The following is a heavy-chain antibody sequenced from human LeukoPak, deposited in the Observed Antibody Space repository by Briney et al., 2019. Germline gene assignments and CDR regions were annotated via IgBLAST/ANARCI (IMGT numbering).Heavy chain of an antibody. CDR2: INPNSGGT. Sequence: ASVKVSCKASGYTFTGYYMHCVRQAPGQGLEWMGWINPNSGGTNYAQRFQGRVTMTRDTSISTAYMELSRLRSDDTAVYYCASEYQLPNYYGMDVWAKGPRSPSP. D-gene: IGHD2-2*01. J-gene: IGHJ6*02. V-gene: IGHV1-2*02. CDR3: ASEYQLPNYYGMDV. CDR1: GYTFTGYY.